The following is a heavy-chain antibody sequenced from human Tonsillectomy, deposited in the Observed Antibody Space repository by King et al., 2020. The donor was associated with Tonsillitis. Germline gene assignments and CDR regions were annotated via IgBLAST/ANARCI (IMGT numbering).Heavy chain of an antibody. CDR3: ARQIGGGTYLDS. Sequence: EVQLVQSGAEVKKPGESLKISCKGSGYSFTSYWIGWVRQMPGKGLEWMAIIYPGDSDASYNPPFQGEVTISADKSIRTAYLQWSSLEAADTAMYYCARQIGGGTYLDSWGQGTLVTVSS. CDR1: GYSFTSYW. V-gene: IGHV5-51*01. CDR2: IYPGDSDA. D-gene: IGHD1-26*01. J-gene: IGHJ4*02.